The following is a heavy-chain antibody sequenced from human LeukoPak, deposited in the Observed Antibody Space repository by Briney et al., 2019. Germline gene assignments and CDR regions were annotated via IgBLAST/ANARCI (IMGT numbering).Heavy chain of an antibody. V-gene: IGHV3-64*01. CDR2: ISGNGGNT. D-gene: IGHD3-22*01. CDR1: GFTFSSYD. Sequence: GGSLRLSCAASGFTFSSYDMHWVRQAPGKGLEYVSAISGNGGNTYYANSVKGRFTTSRDNSKNTLYLQMGSLRTEDMAVYYCARDLYYDSSGFDYWGQGTLVTVSS. CDR3: ARDLYYDSSGFDY. J-gene: IGHJ4*02.